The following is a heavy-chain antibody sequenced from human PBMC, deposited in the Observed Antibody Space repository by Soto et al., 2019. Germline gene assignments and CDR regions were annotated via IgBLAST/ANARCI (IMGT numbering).Heavy chain of an antibody. Sequence: QVQLQESGPGLVKPSETLSLICSDSGGSISSHNWGWIRLPPGKGLEWIGYIRDSGDTSYNPSPDTRVTMSLDTSKKEFSLKLPSVTAADTAVYYCVRQGCGALHGLVDVWGQGTTVTVSS. J-gene: IGHJ6*02. CDR3: VRQGCGALHGLVDV. CDR2: IRDSGDT. V-gene: IGHV4-59*08. D-gene: IGHD3-10*01. CDR1: GGSISSHN.